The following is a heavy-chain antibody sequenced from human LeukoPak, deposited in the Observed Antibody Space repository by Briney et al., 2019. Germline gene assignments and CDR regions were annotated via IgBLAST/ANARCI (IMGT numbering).Heavy chain of an antibody. J-gene: IGHJ4*02. CDR1: GFTFSSYW. D-gene: IGHD5-18*01. CDR2: IKSDGSTT. Sequence: GGSLRLSCAASGFTFSSYWMHWVRQAPGKGLVWVSRIKSDGSTTTYADSVKGRFTISRDNAKDTLYLQMNSLRAEDTAVYYCARVVDTHFDYWGQGTLVTVSS. V-gene: IGHV3-74*01. CDR3: ARVVDTHFDY.